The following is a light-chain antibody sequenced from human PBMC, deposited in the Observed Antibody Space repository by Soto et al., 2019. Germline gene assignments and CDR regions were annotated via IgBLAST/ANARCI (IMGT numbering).Light chain of an antibody. CDR1: QSVSSN. J-gene: IGKJ1*01. CDR2: GAA. V-gene: IGKV3-15*01. Sequence: EIEMTQSPATMSESTGDRATLSYRGSQSVSSNLAWYQQKPGQAPRLLIYGAATRATGIPARFSGSGSGTEFTLTISSLQSEDFAVYYCQQYKNWPPVTFGQGTKVDIK. CDR3: QQYKNWPPVT.